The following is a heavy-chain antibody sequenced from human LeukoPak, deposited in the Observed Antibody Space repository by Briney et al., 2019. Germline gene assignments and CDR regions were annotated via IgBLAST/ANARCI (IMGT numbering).Heavy chain of an antibody. CDR3: ASVRDAWGSYRYNYWFDP. CDR2: IIPIFGTA. D-gene: IGHD3-16*02. V-gene: IGHV1-69*06. Sequence: EASVKVSCKASGGTFSSHAISWVRQAPGQGLEWMGGIIPIFGTANYAQKFQGRVTITADKSTSTAYMELSSLRSEDTAVYYCASVRDAWGSYRYNYWFDPWGQGTLVTVSS. CDR1: GGTFSSHA. J-gene: IGHJ5*02.